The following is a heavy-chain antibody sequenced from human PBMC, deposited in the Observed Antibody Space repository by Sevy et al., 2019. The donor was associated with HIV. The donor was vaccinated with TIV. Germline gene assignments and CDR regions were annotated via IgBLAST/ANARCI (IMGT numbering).Heavy chain of an antibody. CDR3: VRGTIFYDFWTGGDY. D-gene: IGHD3-3*01. CDR1: GYTFTNYA. V-gene: IGHV1-18*01. J-gene: IGHJ4*02. Sequence: ASVKVSCKASGYTFTNYAISWVRQAPGQGLEWMGRISGFNRDTKNAEKFQGRFTMTTDTSTKTAYMDLRSLRSDDTAVYYCVRGTIFYDFWTGGDYWGQGTLVTVSS. CDR2: ISGFNRDT.